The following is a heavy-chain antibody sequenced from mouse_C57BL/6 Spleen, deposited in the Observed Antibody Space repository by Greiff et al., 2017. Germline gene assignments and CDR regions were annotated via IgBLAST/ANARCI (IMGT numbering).Heavy chain of an antibody. D-gene: IGHD6-1*01. CDR2: ISSGGSYT. Sequence: DVKLVESGGDLVKPGGSLKLSCAASGFTFSSYGMSWVRQTPEKRLEWVATISSGGSYTYYPDSVKGRVTSSRDNAKNTLYRQMSSLKSEDTAMYYCARQPSGYAMDYWGQGTSVTVSS. V-gene: IGHV5-6*02. CDR3: ARQPSGYAMDY. J-gene: IGHJ4*01. CDR1: GFTFSSYG.